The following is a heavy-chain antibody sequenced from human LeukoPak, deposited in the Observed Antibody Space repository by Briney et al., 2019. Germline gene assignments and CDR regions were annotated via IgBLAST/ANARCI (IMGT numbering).Heavy chain of an antibody. J-gene: IGHJ3*02. CDR3: ARATRELWTDAFDI. D-gene: IGHD1-26*01. CDR1: GYAFTDYG. CDR2: IRSNNYNT. V-gene: IGHV1-18*01. Sequence: GASVKVSCKSSGYAFTDYGINWVRQAPGQGLEWLGWIRSNNYNTNFAQKFLGRVTMTMDESTNTAYMELSSLRSEDTAVYYCARATRELWTDAFDIWGQGTMVTVSS.